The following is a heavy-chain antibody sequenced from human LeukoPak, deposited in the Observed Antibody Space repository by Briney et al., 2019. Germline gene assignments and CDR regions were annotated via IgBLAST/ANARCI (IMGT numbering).Heavy chain of an antibody. CDR3: ARDLHYYVSGSPPYGMDV. Sequence: PGGSLRLSCAVSGFTVSGNYMTWVRQAPGKGLEWVGWIHPNSGGAHYAQKFQGRVTMTRDTSISTAYMELSGLRSDDTAFYYCARDLHYYVSGSPPYGMDVWGQGTTVTVSS. D-gene: IGHD3-10*01. J-gene: IGHJ6*02. CDR1: GFTVSGNY. V-gene: IGHV1-2*02. CDR2: IHPNSGGA.